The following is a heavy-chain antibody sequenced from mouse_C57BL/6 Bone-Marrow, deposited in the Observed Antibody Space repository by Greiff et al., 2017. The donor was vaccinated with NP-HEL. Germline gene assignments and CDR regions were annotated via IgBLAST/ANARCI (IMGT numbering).Heavy chain of an antibody. J-gene: IGHJ2*01. D-gene: IGHD4-1*01. CDR3: ARGLTDYFDY. V-gene: IGHV3-6*01. CDR1: GYSITSGYY. CDR2: ISYDGSN. Sequence: VQLKESGPGLVKPSQSLSLTCSVTGYSITSGYYWNWIRQFPGNKLEWMGYISYDGSNNYNPSLKNRISITRDTSKNQFFLKLNSVTTEDTATYYCARGLTDYFDYWGQGTTLTVSS.